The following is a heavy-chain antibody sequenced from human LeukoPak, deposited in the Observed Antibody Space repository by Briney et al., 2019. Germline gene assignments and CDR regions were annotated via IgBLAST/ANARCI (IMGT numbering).Heavy chain of an antibody. V-gene: IGHV1-46*01. Sequence: GASVKVSCKASGYTFTSYYMHWVRQAPGQGLEWMGIINPSGGSTSYAQKFQGRVTMTRDMSTSTVYMELSSLRSEDTAVYYCAREVEDDFWSGYYRATYYYYYYMDVWGKGTTVTVSS. CDR2: INPSGGST. CDR1: GYTFTSYY. J-gene: IGHJ6*03. CDR3: AREVEDDFWSGYYRATYYYYYYMDV. D-gene: IGHD3-3*01.